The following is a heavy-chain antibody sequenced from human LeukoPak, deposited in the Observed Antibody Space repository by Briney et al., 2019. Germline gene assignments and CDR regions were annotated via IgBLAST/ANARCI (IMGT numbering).Heavy chain of an antibody. CDR3: ASSLDTAVIY. D-gene: IGHD5-18*01. CDR2: INHSGNT. Sequence: PSETLSLTCTVYGGSFSDFHWSWIRLPPGKGLEWIGEINHSGNTNYNPSLKSRVTISIDTSKNQLSLQLNSVTPEDTAVYYCASSLDTAVIYWGQGTLVTVSS. V-gene: IGHV4-34*01. CDR1: GGSFSDFH. J-gene: IGHJ1*01.